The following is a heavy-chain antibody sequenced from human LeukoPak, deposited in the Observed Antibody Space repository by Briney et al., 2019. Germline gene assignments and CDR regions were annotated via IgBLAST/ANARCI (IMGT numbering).Heavy chain of an antibody. CDR2: IYDSGST. CDR1: GGSISSGGYY. J-gene: IGHJ4*02. CDR3: ASEVVVVAAATGLRGYFDY. D-gene: IGHD2-2*01. Sequence: SQTLSLTCTVSGGSISSGGYYWSWIRQHPGKGLEWIGYIYDSGSTYYNPSLKSRVTISVDTSKNQFSLKLSSVTAADTAVYYCASEVVVVAAATGLRGYFDYWGQGTLVTVSS. V-gene: IGHV4-31*03.